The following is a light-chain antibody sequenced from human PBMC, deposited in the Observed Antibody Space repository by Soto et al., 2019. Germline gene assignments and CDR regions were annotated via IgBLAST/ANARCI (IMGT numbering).Light chain of an antibody. CDR1: SSDIGSYNR. CDR3: NSFTTSSTYV. CDR2: EVN. Sequence: QSVLTQPASVSGSPGQSITISCTGTSSDIGSYNRVSCYQQPPGTAPKLIIYEVNNRPSGVPDRFSGSKSGNTASLTISGLQAEDEADYYCNSFTTSSTYVFGTGTKLTVL. J-gene: IGLJ1*01. V-gene: IGLV2-18*02.